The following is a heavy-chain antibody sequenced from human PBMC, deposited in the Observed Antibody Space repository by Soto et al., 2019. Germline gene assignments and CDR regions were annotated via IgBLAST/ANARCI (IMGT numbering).Heavy chain of an antibody. J-gene: IGHJ4*02. D-gene: IGHD5-12*01. CDR2: INQAGSQT. CDR1: VFTFSANW. V-gene: IGHV3-7*01. CDR3: VSWDDIVVSSD. Sequence: GSLRCSGAASVFTFSANWMSWLRQAPGKGLEWVAHINQAGSQTLYVDSVKGRFTISRDNAKNSVYLQMNSLRADDTAVYYCVSWDDIVVSSDWGQGILVTVSS.